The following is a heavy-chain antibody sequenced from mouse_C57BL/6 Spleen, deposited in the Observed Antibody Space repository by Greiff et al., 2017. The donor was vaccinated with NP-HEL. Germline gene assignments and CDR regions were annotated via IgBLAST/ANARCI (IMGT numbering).Heavy chain of an antibody. CDR1: GFTFSDYG. D-gene: IGHD1-1*01. J-gene: IGHJ1*03. CDR3: AGDYYGSGYFDV. CDR2: ISSGSSTI. V-gene: IGHV5-17*01. Sequence: EVQLVESGGGLVKPGGSLKLSCAASGFTFSDYGMHWVRQAPEKGLEWVAYISSGSSTIYYADTVKGRFTISSDNAKHTLFLQMTSLRSEDTAMYYCAGDYYGSGYFDVWGTGTTVTVSA.